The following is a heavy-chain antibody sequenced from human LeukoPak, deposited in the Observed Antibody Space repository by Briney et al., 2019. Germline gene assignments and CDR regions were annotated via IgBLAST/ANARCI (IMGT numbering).Heavy chain of an antibody. Sequence: GGSLRLSCTASGFIFSSYWMSWVRQAPGKGLEWVANINQDESEKYYVDSVKGRFTISRDNAKNSLYVQMNGLRAEDMAVYYCAGGGLSYFDYWGQGTLVTVSS. CDR1: GFIFSSYW. CDR2: INQDESEK. CDR3: AGGGLSYFDY. D-gene: IGHD3-16*01. V-gene: IGHV3-7*05. J-gene: IGHJ4*02.